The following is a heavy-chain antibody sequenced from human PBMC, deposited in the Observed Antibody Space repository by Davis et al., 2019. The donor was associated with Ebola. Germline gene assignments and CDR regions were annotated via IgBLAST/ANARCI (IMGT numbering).Heavy chain of an antibody. Sequence: AASVKVSCKASGYSFTDDGISWVRQAPGQGLEWMGWISTYNGNTNYAQKVQGRITMTTDTSTSTAYMELSSLTSGDTAVYYCVRDLRGWGDFDYWGQGTLVTVSS. CDR3: VRDLRGWGDFDY. CDR1: GYSFTDDG. J-gene: IGHJ4*02. CDR2: ISTYNGNT. D-gene: IGHD3-10*01. V-gene: IGHV1-18*01.